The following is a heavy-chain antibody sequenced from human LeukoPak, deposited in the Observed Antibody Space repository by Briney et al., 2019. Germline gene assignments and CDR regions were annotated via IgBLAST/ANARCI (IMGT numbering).Heavy chain of an antibody. V-gene: IGHV3-23*01. CDR1: GFIFSDYD. CDR3: AKERSGVVAAASNS. CDR2: ISGGDVGT. J-gene: IGHJ5*02. Sequence: GGSLRLSCAASGFIFSDYDMSWVRQAPGKGLEWVSAISGGDVGTFYADSVRGRFTTSRDNSNNKLYLQMNSLRAEDTAVYYCAKERSGVVAAASNSWGRGTLVTVSS. D-gene: IGHD2-2*01.